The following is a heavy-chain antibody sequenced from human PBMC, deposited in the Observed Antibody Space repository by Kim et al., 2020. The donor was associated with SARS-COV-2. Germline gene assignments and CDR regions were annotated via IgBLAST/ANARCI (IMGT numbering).Heavy chain of an antibody. Sequence: GGSLRLSCAASGFTFSSYAMSWVRQAPGKGLEWVSAITGNGGTTYYADSVKGRFTIFRDNSKDTFYLQMNSLRAEDTAVYYCAKTPGGYTYGRFYFDSWGQGTLVTVPS. D-gene: IGHD5-18*01. CDR1: GFTFSSYA. V-gene: IGHV3-23*01. CDR3: AKTPGGYTYGRFYFDS. J-gene: IGHJ4*02. CDR2: ITGNGGTT.